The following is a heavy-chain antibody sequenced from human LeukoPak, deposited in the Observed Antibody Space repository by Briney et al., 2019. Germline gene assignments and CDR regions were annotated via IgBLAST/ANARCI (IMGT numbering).Heavy chain of an antibody. V-gene: IGHV3-74*01. CDR3: ARGQSGYYVFDY. CDR2: IKSDGSTT. Sequence: GGSLRLSCAVSGFTFSTYWMHWVRHAPGKGLVWVSRIKSDGSTTNYADSVKGRLSISRDNAKNTLYLQMNSLRAEDTAVYYCARGQSGYYVFDYWGQGNLVTVSS. D-gene: IGHD3-22*01. CDR1: GFTFSTYW. J-gene: IGHJ4*02.